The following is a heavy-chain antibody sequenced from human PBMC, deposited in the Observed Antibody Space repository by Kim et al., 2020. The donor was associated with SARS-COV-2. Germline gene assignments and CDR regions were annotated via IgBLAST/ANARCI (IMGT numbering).Heavy chain of an antibody. CDR2: FDPEDGET. D-gene: IGHD3-22*01. V-gene: IGHV1-24*01. Sequence: ASVKVSCKVSGYTLTELSMHWVRQAPGKGLEWMGGFDPEDGETIYAQKFQGRVTMTEDTSTDTAYMELSSLRSEDTSVYYCATSYYDPGDLGYWGQGTLVTVSS. J-gene: IGHJ4*02. CDR3: ATSYYDPGDLGY. CDR1: GYTLTELS.